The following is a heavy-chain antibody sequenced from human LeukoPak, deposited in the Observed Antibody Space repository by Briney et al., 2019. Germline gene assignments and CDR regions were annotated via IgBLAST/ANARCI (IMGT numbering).Heavy chain of an antibody. V-gene: IGHV3-30*18. CDR2: ISYDGSNK. Sequence: GGSLRLSCAASGFTVSSNYMSWVRQAPGKGLEWVAVISYDGSNKYYADSVKGRFTISRDNSKNTLYLQMNSLRAEDTAVYYCAKRDFWSGYYSLWFDPWGQGTLVTVSS. J-gene: IGHJ5*02. CDR1: GFTVSSNY. D-gene: IGHD3-3*01. CDR3: AKRDFWSGYYSLWFDP.